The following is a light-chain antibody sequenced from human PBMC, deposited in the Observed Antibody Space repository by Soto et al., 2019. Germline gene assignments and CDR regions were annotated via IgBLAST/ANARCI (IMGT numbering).Light chain of an antibody. CDR3: QQYNSWLWT. J-gene: IGKJ1*01. CDR1: QSVDIS. V-gene: IGKV3-15*01. CDR2: GAT. Sequence: EIVLTQSPATLSVSPGERVTLSCRASQSVDISLAWYQQKPGQAPRLLIYGATTRATDIPARFSGSGSGTEFTLIISSLQSEDSAVYYCQQYNSWLWTFGQGTKVDIK.